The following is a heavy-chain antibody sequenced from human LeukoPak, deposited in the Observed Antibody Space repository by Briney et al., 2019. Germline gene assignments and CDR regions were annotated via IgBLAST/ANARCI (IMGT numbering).Heavy chain of an antibody. CDR1: GGSISSGGSY. D-gene: IGHD2-2*01. CDR3: ASASGCPSSSCYSGYFDC. J-gene: IGHJ4*02. V-gene: IGHV4-31*03. CDR2: IFYRGNS. Sequence: SQTLSLTCSVSGGSISSGGSYWSWIRQHPGKGLEWIGYIFYRGNSYYNPSLKRRVTISIDTSISPLSVRLDSVTAAGPSVYDCASASGCPSSSCYSGYFDCWGQGTLVTVSS.